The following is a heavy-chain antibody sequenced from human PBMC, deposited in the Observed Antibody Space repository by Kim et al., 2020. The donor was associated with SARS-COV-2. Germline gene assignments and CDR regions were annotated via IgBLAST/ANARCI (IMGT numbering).Heavy chain of an antibody. CDR2: INHSGRT. V-gene: IGHV4-34*01. Sequence: SETLSLTCAVYGGSFSGYYWSWIRQPPGKGLEWIGEINHSGRTNYNPSLKSRVPISVDPSNNQFSLKLTSVNAADTAVYYCARRLSNTSGWGSHYCDLWGQGTLVTVSS. CDR1: GGSFSGYY. J-gene: IGHJ4*02. D-gene: IGHD3-10*01. CDR3: ARRLSNTSGWGSHYCDL.